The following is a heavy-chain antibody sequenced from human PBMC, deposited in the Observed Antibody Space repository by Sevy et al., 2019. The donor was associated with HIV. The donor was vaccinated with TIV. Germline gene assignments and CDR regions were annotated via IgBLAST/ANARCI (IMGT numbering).Heavy chain of an antibody. J-gene: IGHJ4*02. D-gene: IGHD3-10*01. CDR1: GFTFSNAW. Sequence: GGSLRLSCAASGFTFSNAWMSWVRQAPGMGLEWVGRIKSKTDGGTTDYAAPVKGRFTISRDDSKNTLYLQMNSLKTEDTAVYYCTTGTMVRGVIDYWGQGTLVTVSS. V-gene: IGHV3-15*01. CDR3: TTGTMVRGVIDY. CDR2: IKSKTDGGTT.